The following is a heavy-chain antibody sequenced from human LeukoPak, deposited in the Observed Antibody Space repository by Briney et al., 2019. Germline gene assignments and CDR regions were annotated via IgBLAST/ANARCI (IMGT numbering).Heavy chain of an antibody. J-gene: IGHJ4*02. Sequence: PGGSLRLSCAASGFTFSNAWMSWVRQAPGKGLEWVGRIKSKTDGGTTDYAAPVKGRFTISRDDSKNTLYLQMNSLKTEDTAVYYCTTDQWDLETFDYWGQGTLVTVSS. CDR3: TTDQWDLETFDY. CDR1: GFTFSNAW. V-gene: IGHV3-15*01. CDR2: IKSKTDGGTT. D-gene: IGHD1-26*01.